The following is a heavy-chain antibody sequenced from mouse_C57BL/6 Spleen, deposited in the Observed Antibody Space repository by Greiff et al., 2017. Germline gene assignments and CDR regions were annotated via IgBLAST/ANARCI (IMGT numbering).Heavy chain of an antibody. CDR3: HLYSCLAWFAY. Sequence: VQLQQPGAELVKPGASVKLSCKASGYTFTSYWMHWVKQRPGQGLEWIGMIHPNSGSTNYNEKFKSKATLTVDKSSSTAYMQLSSLTSEDSAVYYCHLYSCLAWFAYWGQGTLVTVSA. D-gene: IGHD1-1*01. V-gene: IGHV1-64*01. J-gene: IGHJ3*01. CDR2: IHPNSGST. CDR1: GYTFTSYW.